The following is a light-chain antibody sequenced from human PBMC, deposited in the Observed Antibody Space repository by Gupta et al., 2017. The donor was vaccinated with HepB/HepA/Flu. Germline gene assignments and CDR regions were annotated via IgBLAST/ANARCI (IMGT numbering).Light chain of an antibody. CDR1: NIGSKS. J-gene: IGLJ1*01. V-gene: IGLV3-21*02. CDR2: DDR. Sequence: SSVLTQPPSVSVAPGQTATITCGENNIGSKSVHWYQQKPGQAPVLVVYDDRDRPLGIPERFSGSNSGNTATMTISRVEAGEEADYYCQVWDGDSDHYVFGNGTKVTVV. CDR3: QVWDGDSDHYV.